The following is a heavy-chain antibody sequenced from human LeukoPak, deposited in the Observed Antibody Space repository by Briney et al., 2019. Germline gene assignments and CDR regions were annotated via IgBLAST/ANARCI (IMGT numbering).Heavy chain of an antibody. Sequence: PGRSLRLSCAASGFIFSSYGMNWVRQAPGKGLEWVAIIWYDGSNKYYADSVKGRFTISRDNSKNTLYLQMNSLRAEDTAVYYCARDRGYYDSSGYYSPWNWFDPWGQGTLVTVSS. CDR1: GFIFSSYG. J-gene: IGHJ5*02. D-gene: IGHD3-22*01. CDR2: IWYDGSNK. V-gene: IGHV3-33*01. CDR3: ARDRGYYDSSGYYSPWNWFDP.